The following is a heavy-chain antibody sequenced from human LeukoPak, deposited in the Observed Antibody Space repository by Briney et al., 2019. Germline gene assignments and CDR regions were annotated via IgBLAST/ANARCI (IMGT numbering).Heavy chain of an antibody. D-gene: IGHD6-6*01. CDR3: AKSPDVSSSPPFDY. V-gene: IGHV3-23*01. CDR1: GFTFSSYA. CDR2: ISGSGGST. J-gene: IGHJ4*02. Sequence: GGSLRLSCAASGFTFSSYAMSWVRQAPGKGLEWVSAISGSGGSTYYADPVKGRFTISRDNSRNTLYLQMNSLRAEDTAVYYCAKSPDVSSSPPFDYWGQGTLVTVSS.